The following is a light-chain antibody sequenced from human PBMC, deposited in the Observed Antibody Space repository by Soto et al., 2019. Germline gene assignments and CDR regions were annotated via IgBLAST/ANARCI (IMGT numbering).Light chain of an antibody. CDR2: ADT. CDR1: SSNIGAGYH. Sequence: QSVLTQPPSVSGAPGQSVTISCTGSSSNIGAGYHVHWYQQLPGTAPKLLIYADTNRPSGVPDRFSGSKSGTSAFLAITGLQTDDEADYYCQSFDTSLTGLYVFGTGTKLTVL. J-gene: IGLJ1*01. CDR3: QSFDTSLTGLYV. V-gene: IGLV1-40*01.